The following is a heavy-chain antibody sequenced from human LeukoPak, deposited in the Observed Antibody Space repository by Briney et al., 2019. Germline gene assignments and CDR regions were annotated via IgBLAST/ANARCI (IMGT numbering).Heavy chain of an antibody. CDR2: ISSSSSYI. CDR1: GFTFSSYS. V-gene: IGHV3-21*01. Sequence: GGSLRLSCAASGFTFSSYSMNWVRQAPGKGLEWVSSISSSSSYIYYADSVKGRFTISRDNAKNSLYLQMNSLRAEDTAVYYCARDRLRIFQDMDVWGKGTTVTVSS. J-gene: IGHJ6*03. CDR3: ARDRLRIFQDMDV. D-gene: IGHD4-17*01.